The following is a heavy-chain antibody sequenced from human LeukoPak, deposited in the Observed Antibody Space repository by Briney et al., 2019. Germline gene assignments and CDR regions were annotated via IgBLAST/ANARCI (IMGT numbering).Heavy chain of an antibody. Sequence: PGGSLRLSCAASGFTFSSYSMNWVRQAPGKGLEWVSSISSSSSYIYYADSVKGRFTISRDNAKNSLYLQMNSLRAEDTAVYYCAREHFYGGNSGPEYFQHWGQGTLVTVSS. CDR1: GFTFSSYS. D-gene: IGHD4-23*01. V-gene: IGHV3-21*01. J-gene: IGHJ1*01. CDR3: AREHFYGGNSGPEYFQH. CDR2: ISSSSSYI.